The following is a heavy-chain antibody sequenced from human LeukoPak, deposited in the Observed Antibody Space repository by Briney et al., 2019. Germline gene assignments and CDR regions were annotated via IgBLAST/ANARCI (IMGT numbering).Heavy chain of an antibody. J-gene: IGHJ5*02. Sequence: SETLSLTCTVSGGSISSGGYYWSWIRQHPGTGLEWIGYIYYSGSTYYNPSLKSRVTISADTSKNQFSLKLSSVTAADTAVYYCARGLYCSSTSCIREKNWFDPWGQGTLVTVSS. CDR1: GGSISSGGYY. CDR2: IYYSGST. D-gene: IGHD2-2*01. V-gene: IGHV4-31*03. CDR3: ARGLYCSSTSCIREKNWFDP.